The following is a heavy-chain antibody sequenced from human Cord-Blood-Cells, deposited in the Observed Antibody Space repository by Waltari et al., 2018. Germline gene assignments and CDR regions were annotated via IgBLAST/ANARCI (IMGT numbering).Heavy chain of an antibody. CDR1: GGSFSGYY. V-gene: IGHV4-34*01. CDR3: ARGAYCSGGSCYWIDY. CDR2: INHSGST. Sequence: VQLQQGRAGRLKRTETLSLTCAVYGGSFSGYYWSWIRQPPGKGLEWIGEINHSGSTNYNPSRKSRVTISVDTSKNEFSLKLSSVTAADTAVYYCARGAYCSGGSCYWIDYWGQGTLVTVSA. J-gene: IGHJ4*02. D-gene: IGHD2-15*01.